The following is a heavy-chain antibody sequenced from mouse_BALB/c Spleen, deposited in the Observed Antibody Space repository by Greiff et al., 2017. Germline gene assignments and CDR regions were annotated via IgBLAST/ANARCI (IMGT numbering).Heavy chain of an antibody. CDR1: GFTFSSYA. CDR3: AREGDGLAY. CDR2: ISSGGSYT. Sequence: EVKLVESGGGLVKPGGSLKLSCAASGFTFSSYAMSWVRQSPEKRLEWVAEISSGGSYTYYPDTVTGRFTISRDNAKNTLYLEMSSLRSEDTAMYYCAREGDGLAYWGQGTLVTVSA. V-gene: IGHV5-9-4*01. D-gene: IGHD2-3*01. J-gene: IGHJ3*01.